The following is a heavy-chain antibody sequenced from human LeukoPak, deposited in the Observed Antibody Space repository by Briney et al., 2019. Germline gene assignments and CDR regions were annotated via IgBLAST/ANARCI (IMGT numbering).Heavy chain of an antibody. CDR2: IYPGDSHT. CDR3: ASRSGGSYYYYMDV. V-gene: IGHV5-51*01. Sequence: GPSLKISCKGSGYSFTSYWIGWVRQMPGKGLEWMGIIYPGDSHTTYSPSFQGQVTISADKSISTAYLQWSSLEASDTAIYYCASRSGGSYYYYMDVWGKGTTVIVSS. J-gene: IGHJ6*03. CDR1: GYSFTSYW. D-gene: IGHD2-15*01.